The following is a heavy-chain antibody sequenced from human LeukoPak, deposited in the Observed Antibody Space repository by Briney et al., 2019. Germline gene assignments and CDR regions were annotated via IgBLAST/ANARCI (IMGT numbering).Heavy chain of an antibody. D-gene: IGHD4-17*01. J-gene: IGHJ6*03. CDR3: ARRDSTVTGDYYYYYMDV. CDR2: MNPNSGNT. Sequence: ASVKVSCKASRYTFTSYDINWVRQATGQGLEWMGWMNPNSGNTGYAQKFQGRVTMTRNTSISTAYMELSSLRSEDTAVYYCARRDSTVTGDYYYYYMDVWGKGTTVTVS. V-gene: IGHV1-8*01. CDR1: RYTFTSYD.